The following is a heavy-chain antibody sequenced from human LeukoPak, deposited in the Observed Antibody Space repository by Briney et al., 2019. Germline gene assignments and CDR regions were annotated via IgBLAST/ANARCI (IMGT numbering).Heavy chain of an antibody. CDR1: AFSLNAYN. D-gene: IGHD1-26*01. J-gene: IGHJ4*02. V-gene: IGHV3-21*04. Sequence: GSLRLSCSASAFSLNAYNMNWVRQAPGKGLEWVSSISYTGTYIYYADSVKGRFTISRDNAQNSLYLQMNSLRAEDTAIYYCVRDRGTYRPIDYWGQGTLVTVSS. CDR3: VRDRGTYRPIDY. CDR2: ISYTGTYI.